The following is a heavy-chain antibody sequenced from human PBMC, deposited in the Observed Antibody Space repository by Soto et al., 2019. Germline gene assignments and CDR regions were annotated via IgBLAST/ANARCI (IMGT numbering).Heavy chain of an antibody. CDR3: ASRNYGPVARDY. CDR1: GFTFSSYS. CDR2: ISSSSSYI. Sequence: GGSLRLSCAASGFTFSSYSMNWVRQAPGKGLEWVSSISSSSSYIYYADSVKGRFTISRDNAKNSLYLQMNSLRAADTAVYYCASRNYGPVARDYWGQGTLVPVSS. V-gene: IGHV3-21*01. D-gene: IGHD1-7*01. J-gene: IGHJ4*02.